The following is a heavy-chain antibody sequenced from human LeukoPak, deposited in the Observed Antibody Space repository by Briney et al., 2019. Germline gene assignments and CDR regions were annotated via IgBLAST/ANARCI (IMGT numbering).Heavy chain of an antibody. Sequence: GGSLRLSCAASGFTVSSNYMTWVRQAPGKGLEWISVVYIDGTTYYADSVKGRFTISRDQANNTLYLQMNTLRDEDTAVYYCARGPRYSFYWGQGTLVSVSS. CDR3: ARGPRYSFY. D-gene: IGHD6-13*01. CDR1: GFTVSSNY. V-gene: IGHV3-53*01. CDR2: VYIDGTT. J-gene: IGHJ4*02.